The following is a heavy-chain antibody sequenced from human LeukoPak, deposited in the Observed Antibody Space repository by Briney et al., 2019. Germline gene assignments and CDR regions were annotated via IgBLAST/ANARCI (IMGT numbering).Heavy chain of an antibody. V-gene: IGHV3-74*01. Sequence: GGSLRLSCAASGFTFSSYWMHWVRQAPGKGLAWVSRINSDGSSTSYADSVKGRFTISRDNAKNTLYLQMNSLRAEDTAVYYCAKDLNYYDSSGRYDYWGQGTLVTVSS. CDR1: GFTFSSYW. J-gene: IGHJ4*02. CDR2: INSDGSST. D-gene: IGHD3-22*01. CDR3: AKDLNYYDSSGRYDY.